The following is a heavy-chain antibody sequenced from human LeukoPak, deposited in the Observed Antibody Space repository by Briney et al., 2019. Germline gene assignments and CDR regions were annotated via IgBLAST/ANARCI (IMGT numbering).Heavy chain of an antibody. CDR3: ARSPAGSKKPQRYSSSWYHPGYFDY. CDR2: LYYSGNSGST. D-gene: IGHD6-13*01. J-gene: IGHJ4*02. CDR1: GGSISSSSYY. Sequence: PSETLSLTCTVAGGSISSSSYYWAWIRQPPGKGLEWIGSLYYSGNSGSTYYNPSLKSRVTISVDTSKTQFSLKLSSVTAADMAVYYCARSPAGSKKPQRYSSSWYHPGYFDYWGQGTLVTVSS. V-gene: IGHV4-39*01.